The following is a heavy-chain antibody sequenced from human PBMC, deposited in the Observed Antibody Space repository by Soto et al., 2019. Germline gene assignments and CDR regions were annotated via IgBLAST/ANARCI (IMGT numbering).Heavy chain of an antibody. CDR2: VVPMYDSV. J-gene: IGHJ4*02. Sequence: QVQLVQSGAEVKKPGASVKVSCEASGGTFNSYTINWVRQAPGRGLEWVGQVVPMYDSVNYAENFQGRVTNTADKSTKTAYMELTRLRSEDTALYFCASWRSYSGSYCFDYWGQGTLVTVSS. CDR1: GGTFNSYT. V-gene: IGHV1-69*06. CDR3: ASWRSYSGSYCFDY. D-gene: IGHD1-26*01.